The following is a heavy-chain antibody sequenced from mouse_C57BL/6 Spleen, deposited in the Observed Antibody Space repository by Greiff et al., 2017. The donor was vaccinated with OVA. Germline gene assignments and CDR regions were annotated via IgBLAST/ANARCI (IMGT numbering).Heavy chain of an antibody. D-gene: IGHD1-1*01. CDR1: GFTFTDYY. CDR2: IRNKANGYTT. Sequence: EVQLVESGGGLVQPGGSLSLSCAASGFTFTDYYMSWVRQPPGKALEWLGFIRNKANGYTTEYSASVKGRFTISRDNSQSILYLQMNALRAEDSATYYCARFSLGSSYVDWYFDVWGTGTTVTVSS. J-gene: IGHJ1*03. V-gene: IGHV7-3*01. CDR3: ARFSLGSSYVDWYFDV.